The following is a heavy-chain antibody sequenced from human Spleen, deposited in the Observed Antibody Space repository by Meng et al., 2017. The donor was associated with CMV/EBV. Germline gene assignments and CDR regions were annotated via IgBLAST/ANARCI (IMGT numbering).Heavy chain of an antibody. J-gene: IGHJ6*02. V-gene: IGHV3-74*01. CDR3: ARRGYSSSSEGMDV. CDR2: INSDGRDT. CDR1: GFIFTTYW. Sequence: GESLKISCTASGFIFTTYWMHWVRQAPGKGLVWISRINSDGRDTTYADSVEGRLTISRDNAKNTLYLQMNSLRAEDTAVYYCARRGYSSSSEGMDVWGQGTTVTVSS. D-gene: IGHD6-6*01.